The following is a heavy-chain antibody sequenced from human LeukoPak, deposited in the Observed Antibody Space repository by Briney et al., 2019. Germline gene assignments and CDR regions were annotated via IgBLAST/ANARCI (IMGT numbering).Heavy chain of an antibody. Sequence: ASVKVSCKASGYTFTSYYMHWVRQAPGQGLEWMGIINPSGGSTSYAQKFQGRVTMTRDTSTSTVYVELSSLRSEDTAVYYCARVGRELGAFDYWGQGTLVTVSS. V-gene: IGHV1-46*01. J-gene: IGHJ4*02. CDR3: ARVGRELGAFDY. CDR1: GYTFTSYY. CDR2: INPSGGST. D-gene: IGHD1-26*01.